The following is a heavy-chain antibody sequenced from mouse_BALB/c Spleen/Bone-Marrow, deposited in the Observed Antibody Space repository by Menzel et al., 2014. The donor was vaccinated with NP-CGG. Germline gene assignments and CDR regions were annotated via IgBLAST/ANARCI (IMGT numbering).Heavy chain of an antibody. D-gene: IGHD2-13*01. CDR2: VNPNNGGT. CDR1: GYTFTAYT. J-gene: IGHJ4*01. CDR3: ARKDCDYNYVIDY. Sequence: VQLQHSGPELVKPGASVKISCKTSGYTFTAYTMHWVKQSHGKSLEWIGGVNPNNGGTIYNQKFKGKATLTVDKSSSTTYMELRSLTAEDSAVYYWARKDCDYNYVIDYWGQGTSVTVSS. V-gene: IGHV1-18*01.